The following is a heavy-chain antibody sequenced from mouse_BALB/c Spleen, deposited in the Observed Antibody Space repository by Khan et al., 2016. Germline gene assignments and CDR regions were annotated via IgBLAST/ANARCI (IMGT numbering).Heavy chain of an antibody. Sequence: EVQLQESGPDLVKPSQSLSLTCTVTGYSITSGYSWHWIRQFPGNKLEWMGYIHYSGSTNYNPSLKSRISITRDTSKNQFFLQLNSVTTEDTATXYCAGLDYDYDEGVYAMDYWGQGTSVTVSS. CDR3: AGLDYDYDEGVYAMDY. D-gene: IGHD2-4*01. V-gene: IGHV3-1*02. CDR1: GYSITSGYS. J-gene: IGHJ4*01. CDR2: IHYSGST.